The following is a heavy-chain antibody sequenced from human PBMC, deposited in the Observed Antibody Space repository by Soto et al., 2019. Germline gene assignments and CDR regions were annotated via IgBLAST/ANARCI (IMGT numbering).Heavy chain of an antibody. CDR2: IYPGDSDT. J-gene: IGHJ1*01. V-gene: IGHV5-51*01. CDR3: ARRKPDAEYFHY. CDR1: GHTFTNYW. Sequence: EVQLVQSGAEVKKPGESLKISCKGSGHTFTNYWIGWVRHMPGKGLEWMGIIYPGDSDTRYIPTFQGQVTISADKSISTAYLQWSSVKASDTAMYYCARRKPDAEYFHYWGQGTLVTVSS.